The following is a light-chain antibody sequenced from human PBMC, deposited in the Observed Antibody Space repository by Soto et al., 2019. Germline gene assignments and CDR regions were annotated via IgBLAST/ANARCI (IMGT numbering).Light chain of an antibody. Sequence: ERVMTQSPATVSVSPGERATLSCRASQSVSTNLAWYQQKPGQAPRLLIYGASTRATGIPARFSGSGSGTEFTLTIGSLQSEDFVVYYCQQYNNWPLTFGGGTKVDIK. CDR1: QSVSTN. CDR3: QQYNNWPLT. CDR2: GAS. V-gene: IGKV3-15*01. J-gene: IGKJ4*01.